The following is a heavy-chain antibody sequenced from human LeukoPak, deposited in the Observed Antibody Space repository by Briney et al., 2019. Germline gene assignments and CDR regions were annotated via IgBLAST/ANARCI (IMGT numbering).Heavy chain of an antibody. V-gene: IGHV4-59*01. CDR2: IYYSGST. CDR3: ARGGPAAILQFDY. CDR1: GGSISSYY. D-gene: IGHD2-2*01. Sequence: SETLSLTCTVSGGSISSYYWSWIRQPPGKGLEWIGYIYYSGSTNYNPSLKSRVTISVDTSKNQFSLKLSSVTAADTAVYYCARGGPAAILQFDYWGQGTLVTVSS. J-gene: IGHJ4*02.